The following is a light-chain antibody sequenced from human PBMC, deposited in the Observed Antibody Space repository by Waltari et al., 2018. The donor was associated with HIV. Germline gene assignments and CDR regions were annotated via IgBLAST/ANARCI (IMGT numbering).Light chain of an antibody. CDR3: CSYSGSRTLYV. Sequence: QSALTQPRSVSGSPGQSVTISCTGPSSDVGGYTFVSWYQHHPGKAPKRVISDVTKRPSGVPERVAGSKSGNKSSLAISGLQADDEADYYCCSYSGSRTLYVFGTGTEVTVL. CDR2: DVT. CDR1: SSDVGGYTF. J-gene: IGLJ1*01. V-gene: IGLV2-11*01.